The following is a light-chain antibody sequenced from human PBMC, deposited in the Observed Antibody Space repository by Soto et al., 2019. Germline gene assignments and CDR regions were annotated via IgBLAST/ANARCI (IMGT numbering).Light chain of an antibody. CDR3: AAWDDSLSAWV. V-gene: IGLV1-47*01. CDR2: KTD. J-gene: IGLJ3*02. CDR1: SYNIGKNL. Sequence: QSVLTQPPSASGTPGRRVTISCSGGSYNIGKNLVYWYQQRPGTAPKLLIFKTDARPSGVPERFSGSNSGSSASLAISGLRSEDEADYFCAAWDDSLSAWVFGGGTKVTVL.